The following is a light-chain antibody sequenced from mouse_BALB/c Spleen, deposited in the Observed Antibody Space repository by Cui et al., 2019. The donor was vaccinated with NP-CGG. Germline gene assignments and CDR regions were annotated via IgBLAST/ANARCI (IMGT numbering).Light chain of an antibody. J-gene: IGLJ1*01. V-gene: IGLV1*01. CDR1: TGAVTTSNY. CDR3: ALWYSNHWV. CDR2: GTN. Sequence: QPVVTQASALTTSPGETVTLTCRSITGAVTTSNYANWVQEKPDHLFTGLIGGTNNRAPGVPARFSGSLIGDKAALTITGAQTEDEAIYFCALWYSNHWVFGGGTKLTVL.